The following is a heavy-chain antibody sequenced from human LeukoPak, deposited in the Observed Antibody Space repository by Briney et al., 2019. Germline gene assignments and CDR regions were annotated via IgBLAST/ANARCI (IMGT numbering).Heavy chain of an antibody. Sequence: PSETLSLTCAVSGYSISSGYYWGWIRQPPGKGLEWIGSVYRSGTTYYNPSLKSRVTISMDTSMNQFSLKLSSVTAADTAVYYCARMSGNAFDIWGQGTMVTVSS. CDR3: ARMSGNAFDI. CDR1: GYSISSGYY. J-gene: IGHJ3*02. V-gene: IGHV4-38-2*01. CDR2: VYRSGTT. D-gene: IGHD6-25*01.